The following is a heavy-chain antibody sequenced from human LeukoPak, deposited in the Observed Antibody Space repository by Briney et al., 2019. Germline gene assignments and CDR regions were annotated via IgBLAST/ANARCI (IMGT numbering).Heavy chain of an antibody. Sequence: ASVKVSCKASGYTFTSYGISWVRQAPGQGLEWMGWISAYNGNTNYAQKLQGRVTMTTDTSTSTAYMELRSLRSDDTAVYYCARAVGVVPAAISPLGYNWFDPWGQGTLVTVSS. CDR3: ARAVGVVPAAISPLGYNWFDP. D-gene: IGHD2-2*01. CDR2: ISAYNGNT. J-gene: IGHJ5*02. CDR1: GYTFTSYG. V-gene: IGHV1-18*01.